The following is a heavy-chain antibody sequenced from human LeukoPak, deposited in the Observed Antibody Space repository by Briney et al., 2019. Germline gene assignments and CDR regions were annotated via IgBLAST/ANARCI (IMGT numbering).Heavy chain of an antibody. CDR1: GFTFSSYW. D-gene: IGHD3-22*01. J-gene: IGHJ4*02. Sequence: PGGSLRLSCAASGFTFSSYWMSWVRQAPGKGLEWVANIKQDGSEKYYVDSVKGRFTISRDNAKNSLYLQMNSLRAEDTAMYYCARDQETYYYDSSGFRYFDYWGQGTLVTVSS. CDR2: IKQDGSEK. V-gene: IGHV3-7*01. CDR3: ARDQETYYYDSSGFRYFDY.